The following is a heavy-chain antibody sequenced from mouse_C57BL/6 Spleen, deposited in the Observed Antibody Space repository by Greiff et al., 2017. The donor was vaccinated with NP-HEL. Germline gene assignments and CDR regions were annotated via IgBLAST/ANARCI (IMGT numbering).Heavy chain of an antibody. D-gene: IGHD1-1*01. Sequence: EVNLVESGGGLVKPGGSLKLSCAASGFTFSSYAMSWVRQTPEKRLEWVATISDGGSYTYYPDNVKGRFTISRDNAKNILYLQMSHLKSEDTAMYYGARDRETAVVALDYWGQGTTLTVSS. CDR1: GFTFSSYA. V-gene: IGHV5-4*01. CDR3: ARDRETAVVALDY. CDR2: ISDGGSYT. J-gene: IGHJ2*01.